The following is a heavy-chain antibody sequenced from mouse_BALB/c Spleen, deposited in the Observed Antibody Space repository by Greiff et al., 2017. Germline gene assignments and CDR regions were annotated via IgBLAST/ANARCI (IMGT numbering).Heavy chain of an antibody. CDR3: ARCSYWYFDV. Sequence: EVQLQQSGPGLVKPSQSLSLTCTVTGYSITSDYAWNWIRQFPGNKLEWMGYISYSGSTSYNPSLKSRISITRDTSKNQFFLQLNSVTTEDTATYYCARCSYWYFDVWGAGTTVTVSS. V-gene: IGHV3-2*02. J-gene: IGHJ1*01. CDR1: GYSITSDYA. CDR2: ISYSGST.